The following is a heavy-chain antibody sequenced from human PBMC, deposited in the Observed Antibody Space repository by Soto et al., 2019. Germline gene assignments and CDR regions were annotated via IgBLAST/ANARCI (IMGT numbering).Heavy chain of an antibody. Sequence: SETLSLTCTVSGGSISSYYWSWIRQPPGKGLEWIGYIYYSGSTNYNTSLKSRVTISVDTSKNHFSLKLSYVTAADTAVYYCARVGYYGSGSYSYYYYYYMDVWGKGTTVTVSS. CDR1: GGSISSYY. CDR3: ARVGYYGSGSYSYYYYYYMDV. CDR2: IYYSGST. J-gene: IGHJ6*03. D-gene: IGHD3-10*01. V-gene: IGHV4-59*01.